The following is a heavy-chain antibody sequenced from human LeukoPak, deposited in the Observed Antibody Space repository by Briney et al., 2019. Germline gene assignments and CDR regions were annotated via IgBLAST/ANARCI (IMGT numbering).Heavy chain of an antibody. V-gene: IGHV3-30-3*01. CDR2: ISYDGNNK. Sequence: PGGSLRLSCAASGFTFSSYAMHWVRQAPGKGLEWVAVISYDGNNKYYADSVKGRFTISRDNSKYTLYLQMNSLRAKDTAVCYCAREGLLGHFDYWGQGTLVTVSS. CDR3: AREGLLGHFDY. J-gene: IGHJ4*02. D-gene: IGHD1-26*01. CDR1: GFTFSSYA.